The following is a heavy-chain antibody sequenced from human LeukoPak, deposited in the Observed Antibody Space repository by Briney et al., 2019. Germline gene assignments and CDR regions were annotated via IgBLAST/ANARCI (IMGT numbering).Heavy chain of an antibody. CDR2: ISSNGGST. V-gene: IGHV3-64*01. Sequence: AGSLRLSCAASGFTFSSYAMHWVRQAPGKGLEFVSAISSNGGSTYYTNSMKGRFTISRDNSKNTLYLQMGSLRAEDMAVYYCARWGFLICNDYWGQGTLVIVTS. CDR3: ARWGFLICNDY. D-gene: IGHD3-16*01. CDR1: GFTFSSYA. J-gene: IGHJ4*02.